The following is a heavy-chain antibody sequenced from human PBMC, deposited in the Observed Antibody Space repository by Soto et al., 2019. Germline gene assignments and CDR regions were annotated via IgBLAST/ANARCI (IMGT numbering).Heavy chain of an antibody. Sequence: ASVKVSCKASGYTFTSYGISWVRQAPGQGLEWMGFISAYNGNTNYAQKLQGRVTMTTDTSTSTAYMELRSLRSYDTAVYYCARRHSSWSIWGFHXWGQGTLVTVSX. CDR3: ARRHSSWSIWGFHX. D-gene: IGHD6-13*01. CDR2: ISAYNGNT. CDR1: GYTFTSYG. V-gene: IGHV1-18*01. J-gene: IGHJ5*02.